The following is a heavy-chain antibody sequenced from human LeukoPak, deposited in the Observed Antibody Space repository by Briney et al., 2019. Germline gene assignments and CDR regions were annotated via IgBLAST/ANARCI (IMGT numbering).Heavy chain of an antibody. CDR3: AREERVLGVYSNHPHYYGMDV. CDR2: ISSSSSYI. V-gene: IGHV3-21*01. D-gene: IGHD4-4*01. Sequence: AGGSLRLSCAASGFTFSSYSMNWVRQAPGKGLEWVSSISSSSSYIYYADSVKGRFAISRDNAKNSLYLQMNSLRAEDTAVYYCAREERVLGVYSNHPHYYGMDVWGQGTTVTVSS. J-gene: IGHJ6*02. CDR1: GFTFSSYS.